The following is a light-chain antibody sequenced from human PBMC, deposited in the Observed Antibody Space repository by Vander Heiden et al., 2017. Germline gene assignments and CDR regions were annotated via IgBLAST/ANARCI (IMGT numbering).Light chain of an antibody. V-gene: IGKV1-33*01. CDR3: QQYDNLRIT. CDR2: DAS. CDR1: QDISNY. J-gene: IGKJ5*01. Sequence: DIQMTQSPSSLSASVGDRVTITCQASQDISNYLNWYQQKPGKAPKLLIYDASNFETGVPSRFSGSGSGTDFTFTISSLQPADIATYYCQQYDNLRITFGQGTRLEIK.